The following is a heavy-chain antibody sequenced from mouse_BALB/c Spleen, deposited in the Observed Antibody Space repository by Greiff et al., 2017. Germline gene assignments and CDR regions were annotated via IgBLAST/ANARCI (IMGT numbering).Heavy chain of an antibody. V-gene: IGHV3-2*02. J-gene: IGHJ2*01. CDR1: GYSITSDYA. CDR3: ARLGLRAFDY. CDR2: ISYSGST. D-gene: IGHD2-4*01. Sequence: DVKLVESGPGLVKPSQSLSLTCTVTGYSITSDYAWNWIRQFPGNQLEWMGYISYSGSTSYNPSLKSRISITRDTSKNQFFLQLNSVTTEDTATYYCARLGLRAFDYWGQGTTLTVSS.